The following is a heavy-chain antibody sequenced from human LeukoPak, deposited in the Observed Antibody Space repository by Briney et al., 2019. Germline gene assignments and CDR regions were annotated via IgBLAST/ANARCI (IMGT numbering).Heavy chain of an antibody. CDR2: IYYSGST. CDR3: ARSDSSSWYYFDY. CDR1: GGSISSYY. V-gene: IGHV4-59*01. J-gene: IGHJ4*02. D-gene: IGHD6-13*01. Sequence: SETLSLTCTVSGGSISSYYWSWIRQPPGKGLEWIGYIYYSGSTNYNPSLKSRVTISVDTSKNQFSLKLGSVTAADTAVYYCARSDSSSWYYFDYWGQGTLVTVSS.